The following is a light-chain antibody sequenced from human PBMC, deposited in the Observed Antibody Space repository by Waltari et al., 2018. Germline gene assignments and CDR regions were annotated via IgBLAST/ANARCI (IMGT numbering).Light chain of an antibody. CDR2: DVD. Sequence: QSALTQPASVSGSPGQSITLSCTGTSSDVGSHNYVSWYQQHPGNAPKLLISDVDKRPSGVSFRFSGSKSGNTASLTISGLQPEDEADYYCSSYANSDTWVFGGGTKLTVL. CDR1: SSDVGSHNY. CDR3: SSYANSDTWV. V-gene: IGLV2-14*03. J-gene: IGLJ3*02.